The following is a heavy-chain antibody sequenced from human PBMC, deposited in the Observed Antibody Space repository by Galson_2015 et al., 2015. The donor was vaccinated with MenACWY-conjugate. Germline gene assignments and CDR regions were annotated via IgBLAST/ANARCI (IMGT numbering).Heavy chain of an antibody. J-gene: IGHJ6*02. CDR2: VSSNGGTT. CDR3: ARHMNPGYYNNMDV. CDR1: GFSFSSYA. Sequence: SLRLSCAASGFSFSSYAMHWVRQAAGKGLEYVSAVSSNGGTTHYADSVKGRFTISRDNSKNTLYLQMSSLRPEDTAMYYCARHMNPGYYNNMDVWGQGTTVTVSS. V-gene: IGHV3-64D*06. D-gene: IGHD3-9*01.